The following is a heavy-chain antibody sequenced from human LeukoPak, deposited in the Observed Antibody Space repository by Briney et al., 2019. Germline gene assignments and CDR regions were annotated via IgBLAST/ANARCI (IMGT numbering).Heavy chain of an antibody. J-gene: IGHJ4*02. CDR3: AREDGLCGMNYFDY. V-gene: IGHV4-4*02. CDR2: IYHSGST. CDR1: GGSISSSNW. Sequence: SETLSLTCAVSGGSISSSNWWSWVRQPPGKGLEWIGEIYHSGSTNYNPSLKSRVTISVDKSKNQFSLKLSSVTAADTAVYYCAREDGLCGMNYFDYWGQGTLVTVSS. D-gene: IGHD2-2*01.